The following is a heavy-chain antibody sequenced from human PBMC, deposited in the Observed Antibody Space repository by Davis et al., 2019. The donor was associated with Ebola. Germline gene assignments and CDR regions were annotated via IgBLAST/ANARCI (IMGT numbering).Heavy chain of an antibody. CDR2: ISTSSSYI. Sequence: GESLKISCAASGFTFSSYNMNWVRQAPGKGLEWVSSISTSSSYIHYADSVKGRFTISRDNAKNSLYLQMNSLRPEDTAVYYCAKRGYRYGFLDYWGQGTLVTVSS. V-gene: IGHV3-21*03. J-gene: IGHJ4*02. CDR1: GFTFSSYN. CDR3: AKRGYRYGFLDY. D-gene: IGHD5-18*01.